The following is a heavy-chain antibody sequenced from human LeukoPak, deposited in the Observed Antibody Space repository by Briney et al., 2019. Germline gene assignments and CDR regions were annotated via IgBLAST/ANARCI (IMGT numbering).Heavy chain of an antibody. J-gene: IGHJ4*02. CDR1: GGSISSCY. D-gene: IGHD3-22*01. CDR3: ARGVSSGYYYLDY. CDR2: IYYSGST. V-gene: IGHV4-59*12. Sequence: PSETLSLTCTVSGGSISSCYWSWIRQPPGKGLEWIGYIYYSGSTNYNPSLKSRVTISVDTSKNQFSLKLSSVTAADTAVYYCARGVSSGYYYLDYWGQGTLVTVSS.